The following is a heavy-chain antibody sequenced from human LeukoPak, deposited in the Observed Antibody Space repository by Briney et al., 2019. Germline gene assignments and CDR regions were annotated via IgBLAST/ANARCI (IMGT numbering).Heavy chain of an antibody. CDR1: GGSIGSHY. D-gene: IGHD3-22*01. J-gene: IGHJ3*02. CDR3: ARDYYDSRGEAFDI. Sequence: SETLSLTCTVSGGSIGSHYWSWIRQPPGKGLEWIGYVFYSGTTNYNPSLKSRVTISVDTSKNQFSLRLSSVTAADTAVYYCARDYYDSRGEAFDIWGLGTMVTVSS. CDR2: VFYSGTT. V-gene: IGHV4-59*11.